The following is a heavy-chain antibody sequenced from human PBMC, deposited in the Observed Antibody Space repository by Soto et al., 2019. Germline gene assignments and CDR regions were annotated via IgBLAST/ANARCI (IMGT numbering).Heavy chain of an antibody. CDR3: AKLVIGYCSGNTCDDY. D-gene: IGHD2-15*01. CDR1: GFTFSYG. Sequence: VQLLESGGGLIQPGGSLILYCAASGFTFSYGIHWLRQAPGKGLEWVAYISYDSSNKFYGDSVKGRFTISRDNSKNTQFLQMNSLRAEDTAVYYCAKLVIGYCSGNTCDDYWGQGTLVAVSS. J-gene: IGHJ4*02. CDR2: ISYDSSNK. V-gene: IGHV3-30*18.